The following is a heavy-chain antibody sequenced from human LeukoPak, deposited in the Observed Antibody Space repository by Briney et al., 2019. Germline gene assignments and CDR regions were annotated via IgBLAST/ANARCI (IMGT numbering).Heavy chain of an antibody. CDR2: GDDRGGT. V-gene: IGHV4-34*01. CDR3: AKNGQTGFSFDP. D-gene: IGHD3-9*01. Sequence: SETLSLTCAVYGESLNGHYWSWIRQSPGKGLGWIGEGDDRGGTKFNPSFKSRVTISADTSKNQFSLKLNSVTAADTAVYHCAKNGQTGFSFDPWGQGTLVTVS. J-gene: IGHJ5*02. CDR1: GESLNGHY.